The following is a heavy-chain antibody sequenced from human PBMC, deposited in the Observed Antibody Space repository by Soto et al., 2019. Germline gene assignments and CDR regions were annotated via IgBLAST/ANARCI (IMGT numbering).Heavy chain of an antibody. D-gene: IGHD6-13*01. CDR3: AKESRGIAPTVTGY. Sequence: RAYLRPSCAGAGLAFSYHAMRCVRQAPGKGLGWVSAIVGGGDSTYYADSVKGRFTISRDNSKNTLHLQMNSLRAEDTAVYFCAKESRGIAPTVTGYWGQGTLVTVSS. CDR2: IVGGGDST. CDR1: GLAFSYHA. J-gene: IGHJ4*02. V-gene: IGHV3-23*01.